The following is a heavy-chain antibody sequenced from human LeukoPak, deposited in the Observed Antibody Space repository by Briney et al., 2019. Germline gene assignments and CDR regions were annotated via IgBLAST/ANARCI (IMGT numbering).Heavy chain of an antibody. D-gene: IGHD2-2*01. V-gene: IGHV3-33*01. J-gene: IGHJ4*02. CDR3: ARDLCTTTSCLDY. Sequence: PGGSLRLSCVTSGFTFSNYGMFWVRQAPGKGLEWAAVIWYDGSKKYYGDSVKGRFTISREDSKNTVYLQMNSLRAEDTAVYYCARDLCTTTSCLDYWGQGALVTVSS. CDR1: GFTFSNYG. CDR2: IWYDGSKK.